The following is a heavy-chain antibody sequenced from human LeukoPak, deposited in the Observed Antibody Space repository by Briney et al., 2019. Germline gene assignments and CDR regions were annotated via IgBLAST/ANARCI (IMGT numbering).Heavy chain of an antibody. CDR1: GYTFTNYG. CDR2: ISAYNGNT. D-gene: IGHD6-13*01. CDR3: ARDQSLVAYSSTWFDY. J-gene: IGHJ4*02. Sequence: GASVKVSCKASGYTFTNYGISWVRQAPGQGLEWMGWISAYNGNTDYAQNLQGRVTMTTDTLTSTAYMELRSLRSDDTAVYYCARDQSLVAYSSTWFDYRGQGTPVTVSS. V-gene: IGHV1-18*01.